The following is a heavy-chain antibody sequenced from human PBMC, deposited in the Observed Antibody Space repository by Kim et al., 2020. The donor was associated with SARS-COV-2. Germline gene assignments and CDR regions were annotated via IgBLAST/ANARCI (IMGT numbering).Heavy chain of an antibody. V-gene: IGHV3-48*02. CDR3: ARQKIYDY. CDR2: SRTR. D-gene: IGHD3-3*01. J-gene: IGHJ4*02. Sequence: SRTRSYADSGKGRSTHSRENAKNSLYLQMNSLRDEDTAVYYCARQKIYDYWGQGTLVTVSS.